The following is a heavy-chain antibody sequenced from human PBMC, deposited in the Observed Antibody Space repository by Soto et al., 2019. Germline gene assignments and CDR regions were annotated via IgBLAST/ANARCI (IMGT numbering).Heavy chain of an antibody. CDR1: GGTFSIYA. CDR2: IIPISDTT. J-gene: IGHJ6*02. Sequence: QVQLVQSGAEVKKPGSSVKVSCKASGGTFSIYAISWVRQAPGQGLEWMGGIIPISDTTNYAQKFKGRVTITADESTSTAYMELSSRRSDDTAVYYCARSQGSSTSLEIYYYYYYGMDVWGPGTTVTVSS. V-gene: IGHV1-69*01. D-gene: IGHD2-2*01. CDR3: ARSQGSSTSLEIYYYYYYGMDV.